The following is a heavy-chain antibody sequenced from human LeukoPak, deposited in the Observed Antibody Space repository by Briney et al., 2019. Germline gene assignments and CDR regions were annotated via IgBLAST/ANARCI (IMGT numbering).Heavy chain of an antibody. Sequence: SVKVSCKASGGTFSSYTISWVRQAPGHGLEWMGRIIPILGIANYAQKFQGRVTITADKSTSTAYMELSSLRSEDTAVYYCARAQYYYDSSGYVFYYYGMDVWGQGTTVTVSS. D-gene: IGHD3-22*01. CDR1: GGTFSSYT. V-gene: IGHV1-69*02. CDR3: ARAQYYYDSSGYVFYYYGMDV. J-gene: IGHJ6*02. CDR2: IIPILGIA.